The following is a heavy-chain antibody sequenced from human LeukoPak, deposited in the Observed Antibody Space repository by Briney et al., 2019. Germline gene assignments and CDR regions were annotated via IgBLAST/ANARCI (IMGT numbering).Heavy chain of an antibody. CDR2: INHSGST. Sequence: SETLSLTCAVYGGSFSGYYWSWIRQPPGKGLEWIGEINHSGSTNYNPSLKSRVTISVETSNNQFSLKLSSVTAADTAMYYCARLLIYCSSTSCHFDYWGQGTLVTVSS. CDR3: ARLLIYCSSTSCHFDY. D-gene: IGHD2-2*01. J-gene: IGHJ4*02. CDR1: GGSFSGYY. V-gene: IGHV4-34*01.